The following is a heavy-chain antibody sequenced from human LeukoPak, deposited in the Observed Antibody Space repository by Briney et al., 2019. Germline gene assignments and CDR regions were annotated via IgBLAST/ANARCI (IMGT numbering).Heavy chain of an antibody. V-gene: IGHV1-2*02. D-gene: IGHD3/OR15-3a*01. J-gene: IGHJ6*03. CDR3: AREGTGPTGLWYYYTDV. Sequence: ASVKVSCKASGYTFTGYYMHWVRQAPGQGLEWMGWINPNSGGTNYAQKFQGRVTMTRDTSISTAYMELSRLRSDDTAVYYCAREGTGPTGLWYYYTDVWGKGTTITVSS. CDR2: INPNSGGT. CDR1: GYTFTGYY.